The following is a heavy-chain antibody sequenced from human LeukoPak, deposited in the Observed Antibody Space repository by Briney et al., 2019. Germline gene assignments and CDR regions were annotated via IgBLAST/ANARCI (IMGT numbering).Heavy chain of an antibody. Sequence: RPGGSLRLSCAASGFTFSSYAMSWVRQAPGKGLEWVSTITGSGDNTYYTDSVKGRFTFSRDNSKSTLYLQMNSLRAKDTAVYYCAKDPTPYVGASADRGQGTLVTVSS. CDR1: GFTFSSYA. CDR3: AKDPTPYVGASAD. J-gene: IGHJ4*02. V-gene: IGHV3-23*01. D-gene: IGHD1-26*01. CDR2: ITGSGDNT.